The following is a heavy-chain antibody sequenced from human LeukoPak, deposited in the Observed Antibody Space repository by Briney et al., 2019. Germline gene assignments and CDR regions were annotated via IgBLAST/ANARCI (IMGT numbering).Heavy chain of an antibody. D-gene: IGHD2-2*01. CDR2: ISAYNGNT. V-gene: IGHV1-18*04. Sequence: GASVKVSCKASGYTFTSYGIRWVRQAPGQGLEWMGWISAYNGNTSYAQKLQGRVTMTTDTSTSTAYMELRSLRSDDTAVYYCARGSGGYCSSTSCYAGMDFDYWGQGTLVTVSS. CDR3: ARGSGGYCSSTSCYAGMDFDY. CDR1: GYTFTSYG. J-gene: IGHJ4*02.